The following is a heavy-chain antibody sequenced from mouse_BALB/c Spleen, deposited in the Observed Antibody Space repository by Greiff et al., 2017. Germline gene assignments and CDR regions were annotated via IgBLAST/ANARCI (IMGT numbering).Heavy chain of an antibody. CDR2: IDPENGDT. J-gene: IGHJ2*01. V-gene: IGHV14-4*02. CDR3: NGGGYYYLDY. Sequence: EVQVVESGAELVRSGASVKLSCTASGFNIKDYYMHWVKQRPEQGLEWIGWIDPENGDTEYAPKFQGKATMTADTSSNTAYLQLSSLTSEDTAVYYCNGGGYYYLDYWGQGTTLTVSS. CDR1: GFNIKDYY. D-gene: IGHD1-1*02.